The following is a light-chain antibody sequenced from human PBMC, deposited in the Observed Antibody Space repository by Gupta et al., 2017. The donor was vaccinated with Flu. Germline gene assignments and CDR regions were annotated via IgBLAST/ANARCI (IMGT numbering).Light chain of an antibody. CDR1: QSRLQSNGYND. Sequence: CRSSQSRLQSNGYNDLKWYLQKPGQSPQPLSYLGSQRASGVPDRFSGSGSGTDFTLKISRVEAEDVGVYYCMQHVQTFSWTFGQGTKVEIK. CDR2: LGS. J-gene: IGKJ1*01. CDR3: MQHVQTFSWT. V-gene: IGKV2-28*01.